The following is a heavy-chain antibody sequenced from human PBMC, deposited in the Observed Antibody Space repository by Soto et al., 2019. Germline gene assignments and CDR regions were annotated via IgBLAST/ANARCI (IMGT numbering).Heavy chain of an antibody. V-gene: IGHV3-23*01. Sequence: EVQLLESGGGLVQPGGSLRLSCAASGFSFIKYAMSWVRQAPGKGLEWVSGLRGSGGSTSSADSVKGRFAISRGNSGNTLYLQMNSRRDGDTASYYCARGFSAGKGSPPDYWGQGARVTVSS. D-gene: IGHD3-10*01. CDR2: LRGSGGST. CDR3: ARGFSAGKGSPPDY. J-gene: IGHJ4*02. CDR1: GFSFIKYA.